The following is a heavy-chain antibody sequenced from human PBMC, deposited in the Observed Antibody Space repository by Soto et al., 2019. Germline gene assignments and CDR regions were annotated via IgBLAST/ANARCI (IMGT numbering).Heavy chain of an antibody. Sequence: QVQLVESGGGVVQPGRSLRLSCAASGFTFSSYAMHWVRQAPGKGLEWVAVISYDGSNKYYADSVKGRFTISRDNSKNTQYLQMTSRRAEDTAVYYCARVPSSSGRAHFDYWGQVNLVTVSS. CDR2: ISYDGSNK. CDR3: ARVPSSSGRAHFDY. V-gene: IGHV3-30-3*01. CDR1: GFTFSSYA. D-gene: IGHD2-15*01. J-gene: IGHJ4*02.